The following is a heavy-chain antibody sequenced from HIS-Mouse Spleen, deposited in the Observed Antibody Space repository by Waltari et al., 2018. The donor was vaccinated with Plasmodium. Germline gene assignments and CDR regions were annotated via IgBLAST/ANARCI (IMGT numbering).Heavy chain of an antibody. V-gene: IGHV3-7*01. J-gene: IGHJ2*01. CDR1: GFTFGSYW. D-gene: IGHD6-13*01. Sequence: EVQLVEYGGGLVQPGGSLSLSCAAPGFTFGSYWMSWVRQAPGKGLEWVANIKQDGSEKYYVDSVKGRFTISRDNAKNSLYLQMNSLRAEDTAVYYCASSWYWYFDLWGRGTLVTVSS. CDR3: ASSWYWYFDL. CDR2: IKQDGSEK.